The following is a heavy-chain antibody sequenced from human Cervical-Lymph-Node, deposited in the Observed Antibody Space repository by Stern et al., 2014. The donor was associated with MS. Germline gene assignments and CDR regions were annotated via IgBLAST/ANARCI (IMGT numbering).Heavy chain of an antibody. CDR2: ILYDCSNK. J-gene: IGHJ4*02. CDR1: GFTFSNYG. V-gene: IGHV3-30*18. D-gene: IGHD6-6*01. CDR3: AKDRGSSVAARYFDY. Sequence: QVQLVQSGGGLVQPGRSLRLSCAASGFTFSNYGMYWVRLAPAKGLGWGAVILYDCSNKYYSYSSKSRFTASRDNSKNTLYLQMNSLRADDTAIYYCAKDRGSSVAARYFDYWGQGTLVTVSS.